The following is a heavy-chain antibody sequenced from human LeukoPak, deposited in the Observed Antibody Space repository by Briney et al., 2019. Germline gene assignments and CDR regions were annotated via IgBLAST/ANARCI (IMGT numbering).Heavy chain of an antibody. CDR3: ANLFGSDDAFDI. V-gene: IGHV1-69*02. Sequence: SVKVSCKASGGTFSSYTISWVRQAPGQGLEWMGRIIPILGIANYARKFQGRVTITADKSTSTAYMELSSLRSEDTAVYYCANLFGSDDAFDIWGQGTMVTVSS. CDR2: IIPILGIA. D-gene: IGHD3-3*01. J-gene: IGHJ3*02. CDR1: GGTFSSYT.